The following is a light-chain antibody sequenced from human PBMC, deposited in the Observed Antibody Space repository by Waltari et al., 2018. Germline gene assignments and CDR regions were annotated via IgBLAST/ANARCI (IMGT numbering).Light chain of an antibody. Sequence: EIGLTQSPATLSLSPGERATLSCRASQSVSNFLAWYQQKPGQAPSLLIYHASKRATDIPDRFSGRGSGTDFALTISSLEPGDSAVYYCQQRANWPPLTFGGGTRVEI. J-gene: IGKJ4*01. CDR3: QQRANWPPLT. V-gene: IGKV3-11*01. CDR2: HAS. CDR1: QSVSNF.